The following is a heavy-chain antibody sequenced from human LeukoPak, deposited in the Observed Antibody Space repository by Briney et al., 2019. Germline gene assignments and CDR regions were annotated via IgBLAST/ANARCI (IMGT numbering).Heavy chain of an antibody. D-gene: IGHD1-14*01. CDR2: VYSDGRS. CDR3: ARTNHLPSPYTD. V-gene: IGHV3-53*01. CDR1: GFTVSTNY. J-gene: IGHJ4*02. Sequence: GGSLRLSCAASGFTVSTNYMSWFRRAPGKGLEWVSVVYSDGRSYYADSVKGRFTISRDNSKDTLYLQMNSLRAEDTAVYYCARTNHLPSPYTDWGQGTLVTVSS.